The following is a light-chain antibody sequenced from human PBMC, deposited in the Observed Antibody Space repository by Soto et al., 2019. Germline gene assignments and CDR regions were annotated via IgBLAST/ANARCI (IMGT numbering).Light chain of an antibody. CDR3: QQGYSTPWT. V-gene: IGKV1-39*01. CDR1: ENINFY. CDR2: AAS. J-gene: IGKJ1*01. Sequence: DIQMTQSPASLSASVGDRVTITCRASENINFYLHWYQQKPGKAPKLLIYAASTLQSGVPSRLSGSGSGTDFTLTLNSXQPEDFATYYCQQGYSTPWTFGQGTKVDIK.